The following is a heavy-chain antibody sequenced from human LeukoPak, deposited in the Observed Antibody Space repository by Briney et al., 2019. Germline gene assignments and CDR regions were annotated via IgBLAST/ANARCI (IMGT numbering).Heavy chain of an antibody. J-gene: IGHJ3*02. CDR3: ARGGLVGGLDI. CDR2: INGDGSST. D-gene: IGHD1-26*01. CDR1: GFTLSSHW. Sequence: TGGSLRLSCAASGFTLSSHWMHWVREAPGKGLGWVSQINGDGSSTGYADSVKGRLTISRDNAKNTLYLQMNSLRAEATALYYCARGGLVGGLDIWSQGTMVTVSS. V-gene: IGHV3-74*01.